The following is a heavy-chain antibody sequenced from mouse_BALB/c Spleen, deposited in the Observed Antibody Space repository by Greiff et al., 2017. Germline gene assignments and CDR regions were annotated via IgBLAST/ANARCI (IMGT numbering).Heavy chain of an antibody. CDR3: ARRSTGYFDY. Sequence: EVHLVESGGGLVQPGGSLKLSCAASGFTFSSYTMSWVRQTPEKRLEWVAYISNGGGSTYYPDTVKGRFTISRDNAKNTLYLQMSSLKSEDTAMYYCARRSTGYFDYWGQGTTLTVSS. J-gene: IGHJ2*01. CDR2: ISNGGGST. D-gene: IGHD4-1*02. CDR1: GFTFSSYT. V-gene: IGHV5-12-2*01.